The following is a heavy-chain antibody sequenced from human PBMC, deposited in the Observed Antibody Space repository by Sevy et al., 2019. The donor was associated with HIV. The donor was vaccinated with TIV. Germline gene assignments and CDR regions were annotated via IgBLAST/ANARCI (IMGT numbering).Heavy chain of an antibody. D-gene: IGHD3-16*01. CDR3: GKEGGGEGGDH. V-gene: IGHV3-30*02. J-gene: IGHJ4*02. CDR2: IQYDGSNK. CDR1: GFSFSSYG. Sequence: GGSLTLSCAASGFSFSSYGMHWVRQAPGKGLEWMSYIQYDGSNKDYADSVKGRFTISRDNSKNTLYLQMNSLRVEDPAVFYWGKEGGGEGGDHWGQGTLVTVSS.